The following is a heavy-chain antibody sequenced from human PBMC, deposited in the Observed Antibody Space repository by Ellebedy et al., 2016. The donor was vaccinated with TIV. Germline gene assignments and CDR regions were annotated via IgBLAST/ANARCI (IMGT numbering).Heavy chain of an antibody. J-gene: IGHJ3*02. CDR1: GFTFSSYA. Sequence: GESLKISCAASGFTFSSYAMSWVRQAPGKGLEWVSAISGSGGSTYYADSVKGRFTISRDNSKNTLYLQMNSLRAEDTAVYYCAKERYSSGWYDAFDIWGQGTMVTVSS. D-gene: IGHD6-19*01. CDR3: AKERYSSGWYDAFDI. CDR2: ISGSGGST. V-gene: IGHV3-23*01.